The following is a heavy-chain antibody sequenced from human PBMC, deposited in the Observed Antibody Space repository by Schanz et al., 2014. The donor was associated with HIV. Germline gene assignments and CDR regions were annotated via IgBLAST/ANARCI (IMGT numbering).Heavy chain of an antibody. Sequence: EVQLVESGGGLVQPGRSLRLSCATSGFFLDDYAMHWVRQAPGKGLEWVSGISWNSGSRGYAESVKGRFTISRDNAKNSLYLQMNSLRGEDTALYYCAKDNGWPLASYYGMDVWGQGTTVTVSS. D-gene: IGHD6-19*01. J-gene: IGHJ6*02. V-gene: IGHV3-9*01. CDR2: ISWNSGSR. CDR3: AKDNGWPLASYYGMDV. CDR1: GFFLDDYA.